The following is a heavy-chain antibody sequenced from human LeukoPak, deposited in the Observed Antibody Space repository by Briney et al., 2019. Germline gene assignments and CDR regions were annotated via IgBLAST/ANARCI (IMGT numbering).Heavy chain of an antibody. J-gene: IGHJ4*02. D-gene: IGHD3-22*01. Sequence: GASVKVSCKVSGYTLTELSMHWVRQAPGKGLERMGGFDPEDGETIYAQKFQGRVTMTEDTSTDTAYMELSSLRSEDTAVYYCATVYYDSSGYYYVETHFDYWGQGTLVTVSS. CDR2: FDPEDGET. CDR3: ATVYYDSSGYYYVETHFDY. CDR1: GYTLTELS. V-gene: IGHV1-24*01.